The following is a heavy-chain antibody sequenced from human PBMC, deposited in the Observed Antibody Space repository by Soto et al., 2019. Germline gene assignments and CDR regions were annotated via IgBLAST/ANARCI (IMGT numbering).Heavy chain of an antibody. V-gene: IGHV3-30*02. CDR2: IWYDGSVQ. CDR3: AKGVGYCTNGVCSPSYYFDY. D-gene: IGHD2-8*01. Sequence: GGSLRLSCAASGFTFSIYGMHWVRHAPGKGLEWVASIWYDGSVQYYADSVKGRFTISRDNFQNTLHLQMNSLRAEDTAVYYCAKGVGYCTNGVCSPSYYFDYWGRGTLVTVSS. J-gene: IGHJ4*02. CDR1: GFTFSIYG.